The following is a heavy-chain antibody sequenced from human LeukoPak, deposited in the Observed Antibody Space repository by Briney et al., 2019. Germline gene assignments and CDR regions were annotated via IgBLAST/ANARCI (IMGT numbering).Heavy chain of an antibody. J-gene: IGHJ3*02. CDR3: ARPARVRGVRIDVFDI. CDR1: GGSISGYY. D-gene: IGHD3-10*01. V-gene: IGHV4-4*07. CDR2: IYTSGTT. Sequence: SETLSLTCTVSGGSISGYYWSWIRQPAGKGLEWIGRIYTSGTTHDNPSLKSRVTMSVDTSKNQVSLKVSSVTAADTAVYYCARPARVRGVRIDVFDIWGQGTMVTVSS.